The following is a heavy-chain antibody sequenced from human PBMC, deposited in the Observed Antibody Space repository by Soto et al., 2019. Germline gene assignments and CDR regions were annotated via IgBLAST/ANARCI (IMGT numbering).Heavy chain of an antibody. CDR1: GYTFTGYY. V-gene: IGHV1-2*04. J-gene: IGHJ6*02. D-gene: IGHD3-10*01. CDR2: INPNSGGT. CDR3: ARGHVHYYGSGSYYYYYYGMDV. Sequence: GASVKVSCKASGYTFTGYYMHWVRQAPGQGLEWMGWINPNSGGTNYAQKFQGWVTMTRDTSISTAYMELSSLRSEDTGVYYCARGHVHYYGSGSYYYYYYGMDVWGQGTTVTVSS.